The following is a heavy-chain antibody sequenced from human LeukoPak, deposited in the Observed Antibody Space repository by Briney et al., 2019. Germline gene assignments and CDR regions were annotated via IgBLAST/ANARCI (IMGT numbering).Heavy chain of an antibody. V-gene: IGHV4-39*01. Sequence: SETLSLTCTVSGGSISSSSDYWGWIRQPPGKGLEWIGSIYYSGSTYNNPSLKSRVTISVDTSRNQFSLKLSSVTAADTAVYYCARHDGPRVYSEFDPWGQGTLVTVSS. CDR3: ARHDGPRVYSEFDP. D-gene: IGHD6-13*01. J-gene: IGHJ5*02. CDR1: GGSISSSSDY. CDR2: IYYSGST.